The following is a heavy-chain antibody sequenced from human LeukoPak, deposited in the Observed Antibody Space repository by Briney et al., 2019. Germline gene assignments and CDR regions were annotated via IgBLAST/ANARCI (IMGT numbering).Heavy chain of an antibody. CDR3: AKASVVVPAALYDY. CDR1: GFTFSSYA. V-gene: IGHV3-23*01. Sequence: GGSLRLSCAASGFTFSSYAMSRVRQAPGKGLEWVSAISGSGGSTYYADSVKGRFTISRDNSKNTLYLQMNSLRAEDTAVYYCAKASVVVPAALYDYWGQGTLVTVSS. D-gene: IGHD2-2*01. J-gene: IGHJ4*02. CDR2: ISGSGGST.